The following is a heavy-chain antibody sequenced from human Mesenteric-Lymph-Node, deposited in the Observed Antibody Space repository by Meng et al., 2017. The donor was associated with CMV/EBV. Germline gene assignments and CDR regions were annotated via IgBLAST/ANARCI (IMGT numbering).Heavy chain of an antibody. V-gene: IGHV4-59*12. CDR1: GGSIRSYY. Sequence: SETLSLTCTVSGGSIRSYYWSWIRQPPGKGLEWIGYIYYSGSTNYNPSLKSRVTISMEASKNQFSLRLTSVTAADTAVYFCASGYDLWSGYLDYWGQGTLVTVSS. CDR3: ASGYDLWSGYLDY. D-gene: IGHD3-3*01. J-gene: IGHJ4*02. CDR2: IYYSGST.